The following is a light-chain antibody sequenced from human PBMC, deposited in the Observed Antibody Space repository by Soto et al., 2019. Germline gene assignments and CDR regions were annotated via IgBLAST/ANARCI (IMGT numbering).Light chain of an antibody. CDR2: AAS. V-gene: IGKV3-11*01. J-gene: IGKJ5*01. CDR1: QSVSSN. Sequence: EIVMTQSPATLSVSPGERATLSCRASQSVSSNLAWYQQKPGQAPRLLIYAASNRATGIPGRFSGSGSGTDFTLTISSLEPEDFAVYYCQQHSNWPPITFGQGTRLEIK. CDR3: QQHSNWPPIT.